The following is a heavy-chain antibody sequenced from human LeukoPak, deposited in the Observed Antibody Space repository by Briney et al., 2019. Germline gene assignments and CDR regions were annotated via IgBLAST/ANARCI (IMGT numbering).Heavy chain of an antibody. Sequence: QPGGSLRLSCAASGFTFSSYAMSWVRQAPGKGLEWVSVIYAGGSTFYADSVKGRFTISRDNSKNTVYLQMNSLRAEDTAVYYCARDRSYDSSGYPFDLWGQGTLVTVSS. CDR1: GFTFSSYA. CDR3: ARDRSYDSSGYPFDL. J-gene: IGHJ4*02. V-gene: IGHV3-66*02. CDR2: IYAGGST. D-gene: IGHD3-22*01.